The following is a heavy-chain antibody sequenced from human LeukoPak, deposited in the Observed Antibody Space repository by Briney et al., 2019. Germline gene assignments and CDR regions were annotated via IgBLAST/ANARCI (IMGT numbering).Heavy chain of an antibody. Sequence: GGSLRLSCAASGFTFDDYAMHWVRQAPGKGLEWVSLISWDGGSTYYADSVKGRFTISRDNSKNSLYLQMNSLRAEDTALYYCAKDMGWNAPSYMDVWGKGTTVTVSS. J-gene: IGHJ6*03. CDR1: GFTFDDYA. CDR3: AKDMGWNAPSYMDV. V-gene: IGHV3-43D*03. D-gene: IGHD1-1*01. CDR2: ISWDGGST.